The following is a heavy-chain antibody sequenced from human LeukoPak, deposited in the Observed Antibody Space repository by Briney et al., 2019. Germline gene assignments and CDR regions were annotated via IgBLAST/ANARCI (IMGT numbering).Heavy chain of an antibody. D-gene: IGHD6-13*01. CDR1: GITFTSYY. CDR3: ALIAPPHN. Sequence: ASVKVSCKASGITFTSYYIHWVRQAPGRGLEWMGKINPSGTITTYAPKYQGRVTVPKDTSTNTVYMELSSLRSDDTAVYYCALIAPPHNRGQGTLVTVSS. CDR2: INPSGTIT. J-gene: IGHJ4*02. V-gene: IGHV1-46*01.